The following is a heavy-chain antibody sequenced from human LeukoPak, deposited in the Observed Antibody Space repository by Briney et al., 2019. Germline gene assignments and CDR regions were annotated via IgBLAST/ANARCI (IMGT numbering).Heavy chain of an antibody. CDR1: GYTFTGYY. D-gene: IGHD6-13*01. CDR2: INPNSGGT. CDR3: ARDRIAAVNWFDP. J-gene: IGHJ5*02. V-gene: IGHV1-2*02. Sequence: VASVKVSCKASGYTFTGYYMHWVRQAPGQGLEWMGWINPNSGGTNYAQKFQGRVTMTRDTSISTVYMELSRLRSDDTAVYYCARDRIAAVNWFDPWGQGTLVTVSS.